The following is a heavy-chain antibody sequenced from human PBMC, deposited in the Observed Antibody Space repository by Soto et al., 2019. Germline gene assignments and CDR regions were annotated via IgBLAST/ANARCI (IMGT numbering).Heavy chain of an antibody. D-gene: IGHD2-21*02. J-gene: IGHJ5*02. CDR3: TRADFLRGA. CDR1: GFSIISSTW. Sequence: SETLSLTCAVSGFSIISSTWWTWVRQSPGRGLEWLGEIHHSGSANYNPSIKSGVSMSVDKSKNQFSLSLSPVTAADTAVYYCTRADFLRGAWGQGILVTVSS. CDR2: IHHSGSA. V-gene: IGHV4-4*02.